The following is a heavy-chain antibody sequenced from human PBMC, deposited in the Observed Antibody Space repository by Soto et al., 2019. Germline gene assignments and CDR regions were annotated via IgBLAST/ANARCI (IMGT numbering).Heavy chain of an antibody. Sequence: SETLSLTCTVSGGSIHSGGYYWTWIRQYPGQGLEWIGYIYTIENTYYNPSLESRVTLSEDRSKNQFSLRLTSVTAADTAVYYCVRDNWNRRSDNWFDPWGQGTLVTVSS. D-gene: IGHD1-20*01. CDR3: VRDNWNRRSDNWFDP. CDR1: GGSIHSGGYY. V-gene: IGHV4-31*03. J-gene: IGHJ5*02. CDR2: IYTIENT.